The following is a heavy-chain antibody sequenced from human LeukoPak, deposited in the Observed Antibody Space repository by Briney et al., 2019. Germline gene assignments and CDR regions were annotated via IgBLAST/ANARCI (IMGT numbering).Heavy chain of an antibody. Sequence: SETLSLTCNVSGDSINSYYWSWIRQPAGKGLEWIGRIFSSGKSNYNPSLKSRVTMSIDTSKNQFSLKVTSVTAADTAVYYCARERSFLDVWGKGTTVIISS. J-gene: IGHJ6*04. CDR3: ARERSFLDV. V-gene: IGHV4-4*07. CDR2: IFSSGKS. CDR1: GDSINSYY.